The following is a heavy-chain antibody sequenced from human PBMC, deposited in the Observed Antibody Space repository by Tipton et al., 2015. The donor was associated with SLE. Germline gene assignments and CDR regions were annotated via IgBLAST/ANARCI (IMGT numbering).Heavy chain of an antibody. J-gene: IGHJ3*02. CDR3: ARRGIAARRDAFGI. V-gene: IGHV4-39*01. CDR2: IYYSGST. CDR1: GGSISSSSYY. D-gene: IGHD6-6*01. Sequence: LRLSCTVSGGSISSSSYYWGWIRQPPGKGLEWIGSIYYSGSTYYNPSLKSRVTISVDTSKNQFSLKLSSVTAADTAVYYCARRGIAARRDAFGIWGQGTMVTVSS.